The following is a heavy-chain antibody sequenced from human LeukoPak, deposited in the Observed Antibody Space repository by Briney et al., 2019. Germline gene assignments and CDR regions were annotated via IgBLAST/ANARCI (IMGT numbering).Heavy chain of an antibody. CDR2: IAGTGGST. CDR1: GFTFNEYA. J-gene: IGHJ3*02. CDR3: AKAFRIVGIGNPDDAFDI. V-gene: IGHV3-23*01. Sequence: GSLRLSCAASGFTFNEYAMNWVRQAPGKGLEWISSIAGTGGSTYYADSVKGRFTISRDNSENTLYLQMNSLRAEDSAIYYCAKAFRIVGIGNPDDAFDIWGQGTVVTVSS. D-gene: IGHD1-26*01.